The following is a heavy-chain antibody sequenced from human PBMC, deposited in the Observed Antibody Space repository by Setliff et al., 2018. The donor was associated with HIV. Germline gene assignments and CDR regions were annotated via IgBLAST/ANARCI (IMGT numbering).Heavy chain of an antibody. J-gene: IGHJ5*01. Sequence: GGSLRLSCAASGFSFSNYWMNWVRQVPGKGLEWVANINQDGSEKKYVDSMKGRLTISRDNAKNSLYLQMTSLRAEDTALYFCARDPRTDSSYAWFDSWGQGTLVTVSS. V-gene: IGHV3-7*03. CDR1: GFSFSNYW. CDR2: INQDGSEK. D-gene: IGHD6-6*01. CDR3: ARDPRTDSSYAWFDS.